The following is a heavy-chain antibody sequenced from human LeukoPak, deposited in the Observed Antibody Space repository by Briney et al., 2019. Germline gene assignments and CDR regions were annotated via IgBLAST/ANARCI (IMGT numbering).Heavy chain of an antibody. Sequence: GGPLRLSCAGSGFTFDDYAMHWVRQAPGKGLEWVSLIGGDGDRAYYADSVKGRFTISRDNSKTYLYLQMNSLRTEDTALYYCAKLDSSGYYSYFQHWGQGTLVTVSS. CDR1: GFTFDDYA. CDR2: IGGDGDRA. J-gene: IGHJ1*01. CDR3: AKLDSSGYYSYFQH. V-gene: IGHV3-43*02. D-gene: IGHD3-22*01.